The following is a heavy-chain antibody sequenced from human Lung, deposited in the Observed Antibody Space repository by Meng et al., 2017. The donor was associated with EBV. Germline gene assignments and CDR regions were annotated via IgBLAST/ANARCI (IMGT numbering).Heavy chain of an antibody. CDR2: IYSSGIT. Sequence: GQLQESGPGLVKSSETLSLTCTVSGDSISDYFWNWIRQPAGKGLEWIGRIYSSGITNYNPSLQSRVTMSVDTSKNQFSLKLYSVTAADTAVYYCARESFNSGWYSDYWGQGTLVTASS. V-gene: IGHV4-4*07. J-gene: IGHJ4*02. CDR1: GDSISDYF. D-gene: IGHD6-19*01. CDR3: ARESFNSGWYSDY.